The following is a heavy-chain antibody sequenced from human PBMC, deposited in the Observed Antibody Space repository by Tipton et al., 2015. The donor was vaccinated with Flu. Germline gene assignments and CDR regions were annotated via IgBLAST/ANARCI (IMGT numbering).Heavy chain of an antibody. CDR3: ARGYSNCGGDCYSLFDY. J-gene: IGHJ4*02. V-gene: IGHV4-61*02. CDR1: GGSISSGNYH. Sequence: TLSLTCTVSGGSISSGNYHWSWIRQPAGKGLEWIGRMYTSGSSNYKPSLKSRVTISVDMSKNQFSLKLSSVTAADTAVYYCARGYSNCGGDCYSLFDYWGQGTLVTVS. D-gene: IGHD2-21*02. CDR2: MYTSGSS.